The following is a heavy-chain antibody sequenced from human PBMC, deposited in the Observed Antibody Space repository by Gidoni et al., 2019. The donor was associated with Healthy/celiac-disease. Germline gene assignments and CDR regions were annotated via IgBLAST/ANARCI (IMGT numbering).Heavy chain of an antibody. CDR1: GFTFSSFD. CDR3: AKDPDYYDSSGPFDP. CDR2: ISYDGSNK. J-gene: IGHJ5*02. D-gene: IGHD3-22*01. Sequence: VQLVESGGGVVQPGTSLRLSCAASGFTFSSFDMHWVRQAPGKGLEWVAVISYDGSNKYYADAVKGRFTISRDNSKNTLYLQMNSLRAEDTAVYYCAKDPDYYDSSGPFDPWGQGTLVTVSS. V-gene: IGHV3-30*18.